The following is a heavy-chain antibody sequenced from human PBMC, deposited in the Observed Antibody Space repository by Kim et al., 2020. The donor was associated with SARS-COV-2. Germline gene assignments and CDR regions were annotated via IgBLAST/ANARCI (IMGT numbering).Heavy chain of an antibody. CDR1: GYSFTSYW. D-gene: IGHD3-10*01. CDR2: IYPGDSDT. J-gene: IGHJ6*02. V-gene: IGHV5-51*01. Sequence: GESLKISCKGSGYSFTSYWIGWVRQMPGKGLEWMGIIYPGDSDTRYSPSFQGQVTISADKSISTAYLQWSSLKASDTAMYYCARHYYYGSGSYYSDYYHGMDVWGQGTTVTVSS. CDR3: ARHYYYGSGSYYSDYYHGMDV.